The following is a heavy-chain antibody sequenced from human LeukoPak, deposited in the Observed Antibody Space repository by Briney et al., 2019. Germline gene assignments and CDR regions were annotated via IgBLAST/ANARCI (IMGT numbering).Heavy chain of an antibody. CDR2: IYYSGST. CDR3: ARQQPKRYFDWLPQAYNWFDP. V-gene: IGHV4-59*08. J-gene: IGHJ5*02. Sequence: SETLSLTCTVSGGSISSYYWSWIRQPPGKGLEWIGYIYYSGSTNYNPSLKSRVTISVDTSKNQFSLKLSSVTAADTAVYYCARQQPKRYFDWLPQAYNWFDPWGQGTLVTVSS. CDR1: GGSISSYY. D-gene: IGHD3-9*01.